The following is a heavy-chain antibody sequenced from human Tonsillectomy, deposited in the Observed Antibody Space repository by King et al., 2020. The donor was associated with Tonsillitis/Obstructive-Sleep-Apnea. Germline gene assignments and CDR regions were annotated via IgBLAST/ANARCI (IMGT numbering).Heavy chain of an antibody. CDR1: GYTFTTYG. J-gene: IGHJ4*02. D-gene: IGHD3-22*01. CDR3: ARDSRSHYYDTSGYYTFGY. CDR2: ISAYNGDT. Sequence: VQLVESGAEVKKPGASVKVSCKASGYTFTTYGISWVRQAPGQGLEWMGWISAYNGDTNYAQKLQDRVTMTTDTSTSTAYMEVRSLRSDDTAVYYCARDSRSHYYDTSGYYTFGYWGQGTLVTVSS. V-gene: IGHV1-18*01.